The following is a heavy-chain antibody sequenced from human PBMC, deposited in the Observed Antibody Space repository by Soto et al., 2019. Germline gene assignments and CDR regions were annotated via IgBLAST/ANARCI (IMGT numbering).Heavy chain of an antibody. V-gene: IGHV1-24*01. J-gene: IGHJ6*02. CDR3: ATDCVAGAKGGYYYYGMDV. Sequence: WASVKVSCKVSGYTLTELSMHWVRQAPGKGLEWMGGFDPEDGETIYAQKFQGRVTMTEDTSTDTAYMELSSLSSEDTAVYYCATDCVAGAKGGYYYYGMDVWGQGTTVTVSS. D-gene: IGHD1-26*01. CDR2: FDPEDGET. CDR1: GYTLTELS.